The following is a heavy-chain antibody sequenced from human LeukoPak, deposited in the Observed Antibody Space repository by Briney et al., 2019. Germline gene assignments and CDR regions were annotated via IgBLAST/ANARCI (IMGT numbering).Heavy chain of an antibody. CDR1: GYTFTSYA. CDR2: INAGNGNT. CDR3: ASYSAYCGGDCYPAHDAFDI. Sequence: ASVKVSCKASGYTFTSYAMHWVRQAPGQRLEWMGWINAGNGNTKYSQKFQGRVTIARDRSASTAYMELSSLRSEDTAVYYCASYSAYCGGDCYPAHDAFDIWGQGTMVTVSS. J-gene: IGHJ3*02. V-gene: IGHV1-3*01. D-gene: IGHD2-21*02.